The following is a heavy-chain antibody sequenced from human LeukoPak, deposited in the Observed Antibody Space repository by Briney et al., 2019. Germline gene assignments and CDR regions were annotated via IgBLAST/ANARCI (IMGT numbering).Heavy chain of an antibody. CDR1: GFTLSSAW. D-gene: IGHD2-2*01. V-gene: IGHV3-15*01. Sequence: GGSLRLSCAGSGFTLSSAWMTWVRLAPGKGLEWVGLSKSKTDGGTTDYAAPVKGRFTISRDDSKNTLYLQMNSLKTEDTAVYYCAKYCISADCYANWFGPWGQGTLVTVSS. CDR3: AKYCISADCYANWFGP. CDR2: SKSKTDGGTT. J-gene: IGHJ5*02.